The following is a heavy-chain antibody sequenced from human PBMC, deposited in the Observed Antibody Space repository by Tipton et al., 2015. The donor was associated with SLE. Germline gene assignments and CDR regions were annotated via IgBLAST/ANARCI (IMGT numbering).Heavy chain of an antibody. CDR3: ARELRDAFDI. V-gene: IGHV4-59*01. J-gene: IGHJ3*02. Sequence: TLSLTCPVSGGSISSYYWGWIRQPPGKGLEWIGYIYYSGSTNYNPSLKSRVTISVDTSKNQFSLKLSSVTAADTAVYYCARELRDAFDIWGQGTMVTVSS. CDR2: IYYSGST. CDR1: GGSISSYY.